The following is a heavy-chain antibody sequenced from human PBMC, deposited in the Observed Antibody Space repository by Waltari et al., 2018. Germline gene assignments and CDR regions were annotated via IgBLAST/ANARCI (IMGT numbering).Heavy chain of an antibody. Sequence: QVQLVESGGGVVQPGRSLRLSCAASGFTFSSYGMHWVRQAPGKGLEWVAVISYDGGNKSYADSVKGRFTISRDNSKNTLYLQMNSLRAEDTAVYYCAKDRERRWLLGGDFDYWGQGTLVTVSS. V-gene: IGHV3-30*18. CDR2: ISYDGGNK. CDR3: AKDRERRWLLGGDFDY. D-gene: IGHD2-15*01. J-gene: IGHJ4*02. CDR1: GFTFSSYG.